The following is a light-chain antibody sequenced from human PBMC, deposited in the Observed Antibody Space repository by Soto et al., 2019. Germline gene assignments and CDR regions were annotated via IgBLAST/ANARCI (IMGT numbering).Light chain of an antibody. CDR2: FAS. CDR3: QQYSKWPLT. Sequence: EIVMTQSPATLSVSPGEKATLSCRASQTVSNNLAWYQQKPAQAPRLLIYFASTRATGIPARVSGSGSGTEFTLTISSLQSEEFAVYYCQQYSKWPLTFGGGTKVETK. V-gene: IGKV3-15*01. CDR1: QTVSNN. J-gene: IGKJ4*01.